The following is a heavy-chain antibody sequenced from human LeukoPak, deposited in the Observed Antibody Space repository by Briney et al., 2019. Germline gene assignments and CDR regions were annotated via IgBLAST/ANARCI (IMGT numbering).Heavy chain of an antibody. D-gene: IGHD6-19*01. Sequence: SETLSLTCTVSGVSISSYYWSWIRQPPGKGLEWIGYIYYSGSTNYNPSLKSRVTISVDTSKNQFSLKLSSVTAADTAVYYCARERDSSGWPADAFDIWGQGTMVTVSS. CDR3: ARERDSSGWPADAFDI. CDR2: IYYSGST. V-gene: IGHV4-59*01. J-gene: IGHJ3*02. CDR1: GVSISSYY.